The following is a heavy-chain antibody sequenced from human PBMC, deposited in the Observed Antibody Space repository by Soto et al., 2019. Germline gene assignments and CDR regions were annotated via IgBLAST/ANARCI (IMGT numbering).Heavy chain of an antibody. V-gene: IGHV3-23*01. J-gene: IGHJ4*02. Sequence: EVQLLESGGGLVQPGGSLRLSCAASGLTFSSYAMNWVRQAPGKGLEWVSVISGSGGSTYYADSVKGRFTISRDNSKNTLYLQMNSLRAEDTAVYYCASRSSGWYFDYWDQGTLVTVSS. CDR2: ISGSGGST. D-gene: IGHD6-19*01. CDR1: GLTFSSYA. CDR3: ASRSSGWYFDY.